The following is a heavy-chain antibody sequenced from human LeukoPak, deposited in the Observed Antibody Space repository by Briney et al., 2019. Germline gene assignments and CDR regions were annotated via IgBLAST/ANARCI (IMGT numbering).Heavy chain of an antibody. CDR2: ISDTGSQT. J-gene: IGHJ4*02. V-gene: IGHV3-11*06. CDR1: GCTFSDYC. D-gene: IGHD1-26*01. CDR3: ARVGSTVGACTPDY. Sequence: GGSLRHYCAASGCTFSDYCMSWSRQAPGKGLEWVSYISDTGSQTPYADSVKSRFTISRDNAKKSLSLQMNSLRADDTAVYYCARVGSTVGACTPDYWGQ.